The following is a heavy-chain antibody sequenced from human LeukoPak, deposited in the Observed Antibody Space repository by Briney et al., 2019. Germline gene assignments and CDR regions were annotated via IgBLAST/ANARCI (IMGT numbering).Heavy chain of an antibody. V-gene: IGHV1-18*01. CDR2: ISAYNGNT. D-gene: IGHD6-19*01. Sequence: GASVKVSCKASGYTFSSYGISWVRQAPGQGLEWMGWISAYNGNTNYAQKLEGRVTMTTDTSTSTAYMELRSLRSDDTAVYYCARDLVGFYSSGWPNWFDPWGQGTLVTVSS. J-gene: IGHJ5*02. CDR1: GYTFSSYG. CDR3: ARDLVGFYSSGWPNWFDP.